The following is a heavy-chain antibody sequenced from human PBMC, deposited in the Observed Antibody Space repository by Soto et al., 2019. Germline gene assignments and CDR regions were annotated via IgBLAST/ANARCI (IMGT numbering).Heavy chain of an antibody. V-gene: IGHV3-33*01. Sequence: QVQLVESGGGVVQPGRSLRLSCAASGFTFSSYGMHWVRQAPGKGLEWVAVIWYDGSNKYYADSVKGRFTISRDNSKNTLYLQMNSLRAEDTAVYYCARVDSSSYLGYAFDIWGQGTMVTVSS. CDR3: ARVDSSSYLGYAFDI. J-gene: IGHJ3*02. D-gene: IGHD3-22*01. CDR1: GFTFSSYG. CDR2: IWYDGSNK.